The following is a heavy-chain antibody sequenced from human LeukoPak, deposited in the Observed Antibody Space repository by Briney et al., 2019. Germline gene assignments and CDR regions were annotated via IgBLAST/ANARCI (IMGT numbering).Heavy chain of an antibody. D-gene: IGHD1-7*01. V-gene: IGHV4-59*08. J-gene: IGHJ4*02. CDR2: IYYSGST. CDR3: ARLANYVPVY. CDR1: GDSINNYY. Sequence: SETLSLTCTVSGDSINNYYWNWIRQPPGKGLEWIGYIYYSGSTSYNPSLKSPVTISLETSKNHFSLKLTSVTSADTAVYYCARLANYVPVYWGQGTLVIVSS.